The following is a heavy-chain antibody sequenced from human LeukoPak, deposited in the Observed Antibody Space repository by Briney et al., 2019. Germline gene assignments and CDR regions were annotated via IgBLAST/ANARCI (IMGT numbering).Heavy chain of an antibody. CDR2: INSDGSST. Sequence: GGSLRLSCAASGFTFSSYWMHWVRHAPGKGLVWVSRINSDGSSTSYADSVKGRFTISRDNAKNTLYLQMNSLRAEDTAVYYCARPKYSSSWYQYYYYGMDVWGQGTTVTVSS. CDR3: ARPKYSSSWYQYYYYGMDV. J-gene: IGHJ6*02. CDR1: GFTFSSYW. D-gene: IGHD6-13*01. V-gene: IGHV3-74*01.